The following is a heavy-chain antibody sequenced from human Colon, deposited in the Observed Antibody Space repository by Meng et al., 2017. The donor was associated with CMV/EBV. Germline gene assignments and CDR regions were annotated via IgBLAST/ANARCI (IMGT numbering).Heavy chain of an antibody. D-gene: IGHD2-15*01. CDR2: ISFDGRTK. CDR1: GFTFSSYS. J-gene: IGHJ6*02. CDR3: ARAGDIVEVSDPLRDNYYYYGMDL. V-gene: IGHV3-30*03. Sequence: GGSLRLSCAASGFTFSSYSMNWVRQAPGKGLEWVALISFDGRTKYNTDSVKGRFTISRDRSKNTVYLHMSSLSGDDTAVYYCARAGDIVEVSDPLRDNYYYYGMDLWGQGTTVTVSS.